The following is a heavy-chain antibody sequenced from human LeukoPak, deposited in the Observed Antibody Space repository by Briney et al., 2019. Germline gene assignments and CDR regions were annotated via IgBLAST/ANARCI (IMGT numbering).Heavy chain of an antibody. CDR2: IYSSGST. Sequence: PSETLSLTCTVSGGSISSGDYYWSWIRQPAGKGLEWIGRIYSSGSTNYNSSLKSRVTISVDTSKNQFSLKLSSVTAADTAVYYCAREWVHSVAAPFDPWGQGTLVTVSS. CDR1: GGSISSGDYY. CDR3: AREWVHSVAAPFDP. V-gene: IGHV4-61*02. J-gene: IGHJ5*02. D-gene: IGHD1-1*01.